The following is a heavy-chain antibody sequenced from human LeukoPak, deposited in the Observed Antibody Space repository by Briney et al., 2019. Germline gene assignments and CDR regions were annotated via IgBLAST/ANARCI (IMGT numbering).Heavy chain of an antibody. D-gene: IGHD3-10*01. J-gene: IGHJ4*02. V-gene: IGHV3-48*03. CDR3: AQTYTYGSYQFDY. CDR2: ISSSGSTI. Sequence: GGSLRLSCAASGFTFSNYEMNWVRQAPGKALEWVSYISSSGSTIYYADSVKGRFTISRDNAKNSLYLQMNSLRAEDTAVYYCAQTYTYGSYQFDYWGQGTLVTVSS. CDR1: GFTFSNYE.